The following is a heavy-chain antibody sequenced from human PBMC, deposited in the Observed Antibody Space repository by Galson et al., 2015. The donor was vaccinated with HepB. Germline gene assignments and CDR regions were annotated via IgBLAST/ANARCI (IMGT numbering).Heavy chain of an antibody. Sequence: SLRLSCAASGFTFSTYSLNWVRQAPGNGLEWVSSISSTSSYIYYADSVKGRFTISRDNAKNSLYLQMRSLRAEDTAVYYCAKPYYDSSGYYAFDYWGPGTLVTVSS. CDR3: AKPYYDSSGYYAFDY. D-gene: IGHD3-22*01. V-gene: IGHV3-21*01. CDR1: GFTFSTYS. CDR2: ISSTSSYI. J-gene: IGHJ4*02.